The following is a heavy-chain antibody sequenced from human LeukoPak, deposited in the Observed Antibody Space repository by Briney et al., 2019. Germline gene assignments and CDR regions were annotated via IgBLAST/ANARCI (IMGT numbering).Heavy chain of an antibody. CDR1: GYTFTSYG. V-gene: IGHV1-18*01. Sequence: GASVKVSCKASGYTFTSYGISWVRQAPGQGLEWMGWISAYNGNTNYAQKLQGRVTMTTDTSTSTAYMELRSLRSDDTAVYYCARDKGIAVASNWFDPWGQGTLVTVSS. CDR2: ISAYNGNT. D-gene: IGHD6-19*01. CDR3: ARDKGIAVASNWFDP. J-gene: IGHJ5*02.